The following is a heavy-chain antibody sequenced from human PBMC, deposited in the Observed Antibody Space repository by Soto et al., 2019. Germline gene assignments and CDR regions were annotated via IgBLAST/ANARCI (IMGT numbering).Heavy chain of an antibody. J-gene: IGHJ5*02. V-gene: IGHV1-69*08. Sequence: QVQLVQSGAEVKKPGSSLQVSCETSGGTSTIYTITWVRQAPGQGLQWMGRIVPTLRLTNYAQDFQGRLTLTADTSTSTAHMELSSLTSEDTAVYYGATEKYGAGRVGVDTWGQGTLVTVSS. CDR2: IVPTLRLT. CDR1: GGTSTIYT. CDR3: ATEKYGAGRVGVDT. D-gene: IGHD1-26*01.